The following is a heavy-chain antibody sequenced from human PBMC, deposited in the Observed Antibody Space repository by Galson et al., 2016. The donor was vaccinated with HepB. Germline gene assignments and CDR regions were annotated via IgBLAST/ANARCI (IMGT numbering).Heavy chain of an antibody. CDR1: GASINSPNW. V-gene: IGHV4-4*02. CDR2: ISPSGSL. Sequence: SETLSLTCAVSGASINSPNWWTWVRQSPVKGLEWIGEISPSGSLNYNPSLNSRVSMSLDKSRNYFSVKLTSVTAADTALYYCTSVKWGCSGNSCVFDPWGQGTLVTVSS. D-gene: IGHD2-2*01. CDR3: TSVKWGCSGNSCVFDP. J-gene: IGHJ5*02.